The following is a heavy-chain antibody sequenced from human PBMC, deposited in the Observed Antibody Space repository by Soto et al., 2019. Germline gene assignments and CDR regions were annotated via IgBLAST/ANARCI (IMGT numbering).Heavy chain of an antibody. D-gene: IGHD4-17*01. CDR1: GFTFSSYA. CDR3: AKDLTTVTESYFDY. CDR2: ISGSAGST. J-gene: IGHJ4*02. Sequence: PGGSLRLSCAASGFTFSSYAMSWVRQAPGKGLEWVSGISGSAGSTYYADSVKGRFTISRDNSKNTLYLQMNSLRAEDTAVYYCAKDLTTVTESYFDYWGQGTLVTSPQ. V-gene: IGHV3-23*01.